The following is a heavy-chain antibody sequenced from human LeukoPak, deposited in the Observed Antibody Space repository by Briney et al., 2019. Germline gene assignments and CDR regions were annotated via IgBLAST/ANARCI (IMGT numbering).Heavy chain of an antibody. D-gene: IGHD3-9*01. Sequence: SVKVSCKASGFTFTSSAMQWVRPARGQRLEWIGWIVVGSGNTNYARKFQERVTITRDMSTSTAYMELSSLRSEDTAVYYCAVQLRYSPFDYWGQGTLVTVSS. V-gene: IGHV1-58*02. CDR1: GFTFTSSA. J-gene: IGHJ4*02. CDR2: IVVGSGNT. CDR3: AVQLRYSPFDY.